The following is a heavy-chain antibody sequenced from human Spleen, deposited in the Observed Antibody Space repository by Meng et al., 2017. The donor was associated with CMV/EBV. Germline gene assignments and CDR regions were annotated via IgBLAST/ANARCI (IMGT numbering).Heavy chain of an antibody. Sequence: QAQLPQGGAGLCKPSGALSLTCAVYGGSFSGYYWSWHRQPPGKGLEWIGEINHSGSTNYNPSLKSRVTIPVYTSKNQFSLKLRSVTAADTAVYYCARAAGSGWLFDYWGQGTLVTVSS. J-gene: IGHJ4*02. V-gene: IGHV4-34*01. CDR2: INHSGST. D-gene: IGHD6-19*01. CDR1: GGSFSGYY. CDR3: ARAAGSGWLFDY.